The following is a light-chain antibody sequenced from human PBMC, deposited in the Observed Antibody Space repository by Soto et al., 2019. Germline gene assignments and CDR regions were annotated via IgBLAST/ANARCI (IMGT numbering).Light chain of an antibody. Sequence: QSALTQPASVSGSPGQSITISCTGPSSDVGGYNYVSWYQQHPGKAPKLMIYEVSNRPSGVSNRFSGSKSGNTASLTISELQAEDEADYYCSSHKSSTDFGTGTKVTV. J-gene: IGLJ1*01. V-gene: IGLV2-14*01. CDR1: SSDVGGYNY. CDR3: SSHKSSTD. CDR2: EVS.